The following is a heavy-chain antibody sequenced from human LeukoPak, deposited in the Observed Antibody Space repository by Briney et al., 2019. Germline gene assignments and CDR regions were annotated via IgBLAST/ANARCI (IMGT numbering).Heavy chain of an antibody. V-gene: IGHV1-69*04. CDR2: IIPILGIA. D-gene: IGHD6-6*01. CDR3: ARVMWSSSSSYYYYYGMDV. Sequence: GSSVKVSCKASGGTFISYAISWVRQAPGQGVDWMGRIIPILGIANYAQKFQGRVTFTTDKSTSTAYMELSSLRSEDTAVYYWARVMWSSSSSYYYYYGMDVWGQGTTATVSS. J-gene: IGHJ6*02. CDR1: GGTFISYA.